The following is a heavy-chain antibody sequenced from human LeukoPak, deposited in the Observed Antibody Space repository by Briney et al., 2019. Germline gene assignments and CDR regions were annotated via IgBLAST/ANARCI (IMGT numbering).Heavy chain of an antibody. CDR2: FDPEYVET. J-gene: IGHJ2*01. D-gene: IGHD5-24*01. CDR3: VSDRSDGSYAESNGYPTFDL. V-gene: IGHV1-24*01. CDR1: GYALSESS. Sequence: EASVKVSCKVSGYALSESSIHWVRQTPGEGFEWMGGFDPEYVETTYAQKFRGRVTMTEDTSTDTAYMELINLRSDDTAVYYCVSDRSDGSYAESNGYPTFDLWGRGTMVTVSS.